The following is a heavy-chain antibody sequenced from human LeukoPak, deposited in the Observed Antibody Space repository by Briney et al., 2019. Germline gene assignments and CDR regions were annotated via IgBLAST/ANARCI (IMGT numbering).Heavy chain of an antibody. V-gene: IGHV1-2*02. Sequence: ASVEVSCKTSGYTFTGYFMHWVRQAPGQGLEWMGWINPNTGDTKYAQKFQGRVTMTRDTSISTAYMELSRLRSDDTAVYYCAREYDSSGYYYYFDYWGQGTLVTVSS. CDR3: AREYDSSGYYYYFDY. CDR2: INPNTGDT. D-gene: IGHD3-22*01. J-gene: IGHJ4*02. CDR1: GYTFTGYF.